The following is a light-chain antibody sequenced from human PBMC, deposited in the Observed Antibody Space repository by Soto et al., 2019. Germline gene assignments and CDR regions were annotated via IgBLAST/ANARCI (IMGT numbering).Light chain of an antibody. J-gene: IGKJ1*01. Sequence: DIQMTQSPSTLSASVGDRVTFTCRASQSISKWLAWYQQKPGKAPKLLIYDASRLESGVPSRFSGSGFGTEFTHTISSLQPDDFATYYCQQYSSFWTFGQGTKVEIK. CDR2: DAS. V-gene: IGKV1-5*01. CDR3: QQYSSFWT. CDR1: QSISKW.